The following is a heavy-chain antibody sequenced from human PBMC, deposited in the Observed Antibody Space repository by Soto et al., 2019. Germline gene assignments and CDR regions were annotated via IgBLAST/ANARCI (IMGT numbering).Heavy chain of an antibody. V-gene: IGHV3-74*01. CDR3: AKDNWGMDV. D-gene: IGHD1-20*01. Sequence: GGSLRLSCAASGFNFSNHWMHWVRQRPGEGLVWVSRITSDGKSKAYAESVKGRFTISRDNSKNTLYLQMNSLRAEDTAVYYCAKDNWGMDVWGQGTTVTVSS. CDR2: ITSDGKSK. J-gene: IGHJ6*02. CDR1: GFNFSNHW.